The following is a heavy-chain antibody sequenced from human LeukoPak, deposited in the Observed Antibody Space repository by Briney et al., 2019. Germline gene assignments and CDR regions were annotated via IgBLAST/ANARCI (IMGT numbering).Heavy chain of an antibody. V-gene: IGHV3-30*02. J-gene: IGHJ6*02. D-gene: IGHD3-22*01. CDR3: AREGPGSYDSSGYYSPYYYYGMDV. CDR1: GFTFSTYG. CDR2: LRYDGSNK. Sequence: GGSLRLSCVASGFTFSTYGMHWVRQAPGKGLEWVAFLRYDGSNKFYADSVKGRFTISRDNSKNTLYLQMNSLRAEDTAVYYCAREGPGSYDSSGYYSPYYYYGMDVWGQGTTVTVSS.